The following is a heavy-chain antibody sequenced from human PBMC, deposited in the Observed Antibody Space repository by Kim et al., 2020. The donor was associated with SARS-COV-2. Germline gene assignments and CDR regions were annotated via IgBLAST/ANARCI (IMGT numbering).Heavy chain of an antibody. CDR1: GGSFSGYY. CDR3: GRGPGDKWNWRGWRIDP. Sequence: SETLSLTCVVYGGSFSGYYWSWIRQPPGKGLEWIGEINHSGSTNYNPSLKSRVTISVDTSKNQFSLKLSSVTAADTAVYYCGRGPGDKWNWRGWRIDPSG. V-gene: IGHV4-34*01. D-gene: IGHD1-20*01. J-gene: IGHJ5*02. CDR2: INHSGST.